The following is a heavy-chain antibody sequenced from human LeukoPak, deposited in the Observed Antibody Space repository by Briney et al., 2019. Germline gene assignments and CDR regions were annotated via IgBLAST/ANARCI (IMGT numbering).Heavy chain of an antibody. CDR2: IYYSGNT. CDR1: GGSISSGDYY. J-gene: IGHJ6*02. CDR3: ARDPQIVPEEGMDV. D-gene: IGHD3-22*01. Sequence: PSETLSLTCTVSGGSISSGDYYWSWIRQPPGKGLEWIGYIYYSGNTYYNPSLKSRVTISVDTSKNQFSLKLSSVTAADTAVYYCARDPQIVPEEGMDVWGQGTTVTVSS. V-gene: IGHV4-30-4*01.